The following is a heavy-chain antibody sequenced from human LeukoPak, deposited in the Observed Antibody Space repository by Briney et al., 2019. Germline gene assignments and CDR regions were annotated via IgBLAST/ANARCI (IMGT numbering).Heavy chain of an antibody. J-gene: IGHJ4*02. CDR1: GFTFSSYW. Sequence: GGSLRLSCAASGFTFSSYWMSWVRQAPGKGLEWVANIKQDGSEKYYVDSVKGRFTISRDNAKNSLYLQMNSLRAEDTAVYYCAKDGYCSGGSCPTLDYWGQGTLVTVSS. CDR2: IKQDGSEK. V-gene: IGHV3-7*01. CDR3: AKDGYCSGGSCPTLDY. D-gene: IGHD2-15*01.